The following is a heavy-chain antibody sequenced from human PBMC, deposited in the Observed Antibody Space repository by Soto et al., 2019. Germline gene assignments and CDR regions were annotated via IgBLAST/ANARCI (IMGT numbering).Heavy chain of an antibody. D-gene: IGHD6-19*01. CDR2: VNAYDGHT. J-gene: IGHJ4*02. CDR1: GYTFTSYG. CDR3: AREAVSGRTGFDY. Sequence: QVQLVQSGAEVKKPGASVKVSCKASGYTFTSYGISWVRQAPGQGLEWMGWVNAYDGHTNYAQKFQGRGTMTTDTSTSTAYMELRSLRSDDTAVYYCAREAVSGRTGFDYWGQGTLVTVSS. V-gene: IGHV1-18*01.